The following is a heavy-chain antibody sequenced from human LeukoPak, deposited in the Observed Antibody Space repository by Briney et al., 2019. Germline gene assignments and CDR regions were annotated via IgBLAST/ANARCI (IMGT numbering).Heavy chain of an antibody. CDR3: ARVYPGY. D-gene: IGHD2-2*01. V-gene: IGHV4-38-2*02. CDR2: IYHSGST. Sequence: SETLSLTCTVSGYSISSGYYWGWIRQPPGKGLEWIGSIYHSGSTYYNPSLKSRVTISVDTSKNQFSLKLSSVTAADTAVYYCARVYPGYWGQGTLVTVSS. CDR1: GYSISSGYY. J-gene: IGHJ4*02.